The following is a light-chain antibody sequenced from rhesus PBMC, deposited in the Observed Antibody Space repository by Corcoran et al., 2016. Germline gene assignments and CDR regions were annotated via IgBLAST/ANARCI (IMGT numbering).Light chain of an antibody. CDR3: QQYSSSPYS. CDR2: KAF. Sequence: DIQMTQSPSSLSASVGDTVTITCRASQSISSWLAWYQQKPGKAPKLLIDKAFSLQSGVPSRFSGRVSGTDFTLTISSLQSEDFATYYCQQYSSSPYSFGQGTKVEIK. V-gene: IGKV1-22*01. CDR1: QSISSW. J-gene: IGKJ2*01.